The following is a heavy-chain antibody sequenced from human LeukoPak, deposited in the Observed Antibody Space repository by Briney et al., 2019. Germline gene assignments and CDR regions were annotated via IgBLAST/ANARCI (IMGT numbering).Heavy chain of an antibody. D-gene: IGHD1-1*01. CDR1: GFTFSSYE. CDR2: ISSSGSTI. J-gene: IGHJ4*02. CDR3: ARKSQRDLDY. Sequence: GGSLRLSCAASGFTFSSYEMNWVRQAPGKGLEWVSYISSSGSTIYYADSVKGRFTISRDNAKNSLYLQMNSLRAEDTAVYYCARKSQRDLDYWGQGTLVTVSS. V-gene: IGHV3-48*03.